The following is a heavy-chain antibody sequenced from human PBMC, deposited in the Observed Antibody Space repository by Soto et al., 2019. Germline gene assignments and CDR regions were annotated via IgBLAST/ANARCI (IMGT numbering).Heavy chain of an antibody. CDR2: INARSSAI. D-gene: IGHD2-2*01. J-gene: IGHJ4*02. Sequence: PGGSLRLSCAASGFTFSSYAMHWVRQAPGKGLEWVSFINARSSAINYADSVKGRFTISRDNAKNSLYLQMNSLRAEDTAVYYCARDQGRFCTTTDCSFALWGPGSMVTAPQ. CDR3: ARDQGRFCTTTDCSFAL. CDR1: GFTFSSYA. V-gene: IGHV3-48*01.